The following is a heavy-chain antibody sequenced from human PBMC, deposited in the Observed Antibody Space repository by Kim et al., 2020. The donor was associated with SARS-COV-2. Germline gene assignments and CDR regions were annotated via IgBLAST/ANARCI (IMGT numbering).Heavy chain of an antibody. D-gene: IGHD1-26*01. CDR2: FYYSGST. Sequence: SETLSLTCNVSGGSISSTSYYWGWIRQTPEKGLEWIGNFYYSGSTYYNPSLKSRVTISVDTSKNQFSLKLTSVTAADTAVYYCARNPNSGGYFDLWGRGT. CDR3: ARNPNSGGYFDL. V-gene: IGHV4-39*07. CDR1: GGSISSTSYY. J-gene: IGHJ2*01.